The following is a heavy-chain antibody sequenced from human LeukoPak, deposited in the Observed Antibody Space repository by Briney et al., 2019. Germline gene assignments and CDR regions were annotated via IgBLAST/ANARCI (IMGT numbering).Heavy chain of an antibody. Sequence: SETLSLTCTVSGGSISSYYWSWIRQPPGKGLEWIGYIYYSGSTNYNPSLKSRVTISVDTSKNQFSLKLSSVTAADTAVYYCARDSSGSQGLGYYYYYYMDVSGKGTTVTVSS. CDR1: GGSISSYY. J-gene: IGHJ6*03. CDR3: ARDSSGSQGLGYYYYYYMDV. CDR2: IYYSGST. D-gene: IGHD1-26*01. V-gene: IGHV4-59*01.